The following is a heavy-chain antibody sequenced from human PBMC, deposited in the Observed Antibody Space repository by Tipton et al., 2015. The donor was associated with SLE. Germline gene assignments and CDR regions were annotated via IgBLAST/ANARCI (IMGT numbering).Heavy chain of an antibody. Sequence: QLVQSGAEVKKPGASVKVSCKASGYTFISYAISWVRQAPGQGLEWMGWISAYDGNTNYAQKFQGRVTMTRDTSISTAYMELSRLRSDDTAVYYCARPMKTSSLAAFDIWGQGTMVTVSS. CDR1: GYTFISYA. D-gene: IGHD6-13*01. CDR3: ARPMKTSSLAAFDI. J-gene: IGHJ3*02. CDR2: ISAYDGNT. V-gene: IGHV1-18*01.